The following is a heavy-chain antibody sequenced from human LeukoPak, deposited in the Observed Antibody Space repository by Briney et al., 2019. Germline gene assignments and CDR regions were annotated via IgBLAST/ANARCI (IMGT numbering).Heavy chain of an antibody. CDR1: GGSFSGYY. CDR2: ISGSGGNT. J-gene: IGHJ4*02. Sequence: ETLSLTCAVYGGSFSGYYWSWIRQAPGKGLEWVSGISGSGGNTYYADSVKGRFTISRDNSKNTLYLQMNSLRVEDTAVYYCAKDRASSGWYYVGYWGQGTLVTVSS. D-gene: IGHD6-19*01. CDR3: AKDRASSGWYYVGY. V-gene: IGHV3-23*01.